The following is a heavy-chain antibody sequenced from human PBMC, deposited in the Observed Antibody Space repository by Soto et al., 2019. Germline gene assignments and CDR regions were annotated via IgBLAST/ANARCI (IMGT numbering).Heavy chain of an antibody. D-gene: IGHD3-10*01. J-gene: IGHJ6*02. CDR3: ARDITMVRGVITYYYGMDV. Sequence: RRLSCAASGFTVSSNYMSWVRQAPGKGLEWVSVIYSGGSTYYADSVKGRFTISRDNSKNTLYLQMNSLRAEDTAVYYCARDITMVRGVITYYYGMDVWGQGTTVTVSS. V-gene: IGHV3-53*01. CDR1: GFTVSSNY. CDR2: IYSGGST.